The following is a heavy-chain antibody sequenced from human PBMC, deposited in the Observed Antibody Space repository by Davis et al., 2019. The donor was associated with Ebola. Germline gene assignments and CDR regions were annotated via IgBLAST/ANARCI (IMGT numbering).Heavy chain of an antibody. Sequence: GESLKISCAASGFTFSDYYMSWIRQAPGKGLEWVSYISSSGSTIYYADSVKGRFTISRDNAKNSLYLQMNSLRAEDTAVYYCTTGLDIVVVLNAFDIWGQGTMVTVSS. CDR3: TTGLDIVVVLNAFDI. CDR1: GFTFSDYY. J-gene: IGHJ3*02. D-gene: IGHD2-2*01. V-gene: IGHV3-11*01. CDR2: ISSSGSTI.